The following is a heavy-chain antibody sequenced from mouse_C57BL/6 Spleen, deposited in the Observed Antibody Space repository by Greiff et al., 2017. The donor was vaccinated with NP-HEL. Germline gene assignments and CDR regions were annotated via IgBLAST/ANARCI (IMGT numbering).Heavy chain of an antibody. V-gene: IGHV1-54*01. D-gene: IGHD2-4*01. CDR2: INPGSGGT. CDR1: GYAFTNYL. Sequence: QVQLQQSGAELVRPGTSVKVSCKASGYAFTNYLIEWVKQRPGQGLAWIGVINPGSGGTNYNEKFKGKATLTADKSSSTAYMQLSSLTSEDSAVYFCARGGSTMITRAMDYWGQGTSVTVSS. J-gene: IGHJ4*01. CDR3: ARGGSTMITRAMDY.